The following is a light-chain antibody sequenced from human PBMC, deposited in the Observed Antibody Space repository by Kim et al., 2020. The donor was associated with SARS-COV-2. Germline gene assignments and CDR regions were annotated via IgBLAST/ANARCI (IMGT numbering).Light chain of an antibody. V-gene: IGKV3-20*01. CDR1: QNVRSNY. J-gene: IGKJ2*01. CDR2: GAS. CDR3: QQYDSTPQT. Sequence: SAGDRVTLSCRASQNVRSNYLSWLQQKPGPPPRLVIYGASSRATGIPDRFSGSGSRTDFTLTISRLEPEDFAVYYCQQYDSTPQTFGQGTKLEI.